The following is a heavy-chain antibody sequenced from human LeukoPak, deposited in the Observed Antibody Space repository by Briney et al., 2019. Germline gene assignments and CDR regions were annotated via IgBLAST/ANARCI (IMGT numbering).Heavy chain of an antibody. CDR1: GFTFSSYG. J-gene: IGHJ3*02. Sequence: GGSLRLSCAASGFTFSSYGMHWVRQAPGKGLEWVAVISYDGSNKYYADSVKGRFTISRVNSKNTLYLQMNSLRSDDTAVYYCAREFEGFYDILTGSIRPDAFDIWGQGTMVTVSS. V-gene: IGHV3-30*03. CDR2: ISYDGSNK. CDR3: AREFEGFYDILTGSIRPDAFDI. D-gene: IGHD3-9*01.